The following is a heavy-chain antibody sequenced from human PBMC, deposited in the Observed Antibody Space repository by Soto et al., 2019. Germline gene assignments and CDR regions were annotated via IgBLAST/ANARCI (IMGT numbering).Heavy chain of an antibody. J-gene: IGHJ6*02. V-gene: IGHV4-39*01. CDR1: GGSISSSSYY. D-gene: IGHD2-15*01. Sequence: PSETLSLTCTVSGGSISSSSYYWGWIRQPPGKGLEWIGSIYYSGSTYYNPSLKSRVTISVDTSKNQFSLKLSSVTAADTAVYYCARHLAGGSFNYYYYGMDVWGQGTTVTVSS. CDR2: IYYSGST. CDR3: ARHLAGGSFNYYYYGMDV.